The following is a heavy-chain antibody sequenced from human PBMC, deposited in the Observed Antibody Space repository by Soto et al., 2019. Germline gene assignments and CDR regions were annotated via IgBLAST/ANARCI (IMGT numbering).Heavy chain of an antibody. CDR1: GGSIDSGGYS. V-gene: IGHV4-30-2*01. D-gene: IGHD2-21*01. J-gene: IGHJ5*02. CDR3: VRASYILPFDP. CDR2: IYHTGAA. Sequence: QLQLQESGSGLVKPSQTLSLTGAVSGGSIDSGGYSWNWIRQPPGKGLEWIGYIYHTGAAHYNASLEGRVSLSVDMSKNQFSLQMTSVTAADTAGYYCVRASYILPFDPWGQGIFVTVSS.